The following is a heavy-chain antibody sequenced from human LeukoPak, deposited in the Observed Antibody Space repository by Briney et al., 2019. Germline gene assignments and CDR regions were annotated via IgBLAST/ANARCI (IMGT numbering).Heavy chain of an antibody. CDR2: ISGSGGST. CDR1: GFTFGSYA. Sequence: AGGSLRLSCAASGFTFGSYAMSWVRQAPGKGLEWVSAISGSGGSTYYADSVKGRFTTSRDNSKNTLYLQMNSLRAEDTAVYYCAKDRRAGIFDYWGQGTLVTVSS. J-gene: IGHJ4*02. D-gene: IGHD1-1*01. V-gene: IGHV3-23*01. CDR3: AKDRRAGIFDY.